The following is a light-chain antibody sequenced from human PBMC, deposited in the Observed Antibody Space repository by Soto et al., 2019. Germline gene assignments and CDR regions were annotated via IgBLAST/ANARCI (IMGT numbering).Light chain of an antibody. V-gene: IGKV3-20*01. CDR1: QSVSSSY. CDR3: QQYGSAPRT. Sequence: EIVMTQSPGTLSLSPGERATLSCRASQSVSSSYLAWYQQKPGQAPRLLIYDASSRATGIPDRFSGSGSGTDFTLTISRLEPEDFAVYSCQQYGSAPRTFGQGTKVDIK. J-gene: IGKJ1*01. CDR2: DAS.